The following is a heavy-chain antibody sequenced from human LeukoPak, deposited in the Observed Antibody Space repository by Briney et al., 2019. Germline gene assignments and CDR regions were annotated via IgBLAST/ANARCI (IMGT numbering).Heavy chain of an antibody. J-gene: IGHJ4*02. CDR2: ISYDGSNK. V-gene: IGHV3-30*18. CDR1: GFTFSSYG. Sequence: XRSLRLSCAASGFTFSSYGMHWVRQAPGKGLEWVAVISYDGSNKYYADSVKGRFTISRDNSKNTLYLQMNSLRAEDTAVYYCAKENGLYTMDPDYFDYWGQGTLVTVSS. D-gene: IGHD3-10*01. CDR3: AKENGLYTMDPDYFDY.